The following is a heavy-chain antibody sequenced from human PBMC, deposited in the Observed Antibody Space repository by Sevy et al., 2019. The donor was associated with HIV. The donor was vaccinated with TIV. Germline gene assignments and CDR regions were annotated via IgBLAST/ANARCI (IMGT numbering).Heavy chain of an antibody. J-gene: IGHJ6*02. CDR1: GVTFSSYG. CDR2: ISYDGSKK. Sequence: GGSLRLSCAASGVTFSSYGIHWVRQAPGKGLEWVAVISYDGSKKNHAESMKGRFTISRDNSKNTLNLEMSSLRPEDTAVYYCAHSSGLYGYYYGMDVWGQGTTVTVSS. V-gene: IGHV3-30*03. CDR3: AHSSGLYGYYYGMDV. D-gene: IGHD3-3*01.